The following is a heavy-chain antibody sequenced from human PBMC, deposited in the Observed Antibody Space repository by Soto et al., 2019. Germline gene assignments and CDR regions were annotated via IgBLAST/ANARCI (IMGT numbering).Heavy chain of an antibody. V-gene: IGHV3-23*01. CDR3: AKHDFWTLYNTGLDS. D-gene: IGHD3-3*01. CDR2: ISGSGGDT. J-gene: IGHJ4*02. CDR1: GFTFTSYA. Sequence: EVQLLESGGGLVQPGGSLRLSCSASGFTFTSYAMSWVRQAPGKGLEWVPGISGSGGDTKSADSVKGRFTISRDNFKNMLYLQMNSLRAEDTAVYYCAKHDFWTLYNTGLDSWGQGTLVTVSS.